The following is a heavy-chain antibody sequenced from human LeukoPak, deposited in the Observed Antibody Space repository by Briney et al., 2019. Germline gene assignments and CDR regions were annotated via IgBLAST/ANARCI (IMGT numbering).Heavy chain of an antibody. CDR3: ARTHGNSPHEYFVNY. J-gene: IGHJ4*02. D-gene: IGHD4-23*01. Sequence: RGESLKISCKGSGYSFTTYWIGWVRQMPGKGLEWMGIIYPGDSDTRYSPSFQGQITISADKSINTAYLQWSSLKASDTAIYYCARTHGNSPHEYFVNYWGQGTLVTVSS. CDR1: GYSFTTYW. V-gene: IGHV5-51*01. CDR2: IYPGDSDT.